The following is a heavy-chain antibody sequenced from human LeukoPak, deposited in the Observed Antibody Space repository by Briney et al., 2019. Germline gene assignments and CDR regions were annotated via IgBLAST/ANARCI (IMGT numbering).Heavy chain of an antibody. V-gene: IGHV3-23*01. J-gene: IGHJ4*02. Sequence: GGSLRLSCAASGFTFSSYAMSWVRQAPGKGLEWVSAISGSGGSTYYADSVKGRFTISRDNSKNTLYLQMNSLRAEDTAVYYCAKVRDIYCSGGTCFYFDYWGQGTLVTVSS. CDR1: GFTFSSYA. CDR2: ISGSGGST. CDR3: AKVRDIYCSGGTCFYFDY. D-gene: IGHD2-15*01.